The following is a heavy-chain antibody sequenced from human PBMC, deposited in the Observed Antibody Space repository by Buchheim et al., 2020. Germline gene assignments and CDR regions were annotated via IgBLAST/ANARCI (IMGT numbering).Heavy chain of an antibody. V-gene: IGHV3-66*02. D-gene: IGHD6-19*01. Sequence: EVQLVESGGGLVQPGGSLRLSCAASGFTVSSNYMSWVRQAPGKGLEWVSVIYSGGSTYYADPVKGRFTISRDNSKNTLYLQMNSLRAEDTAVYYCARLCSGGWYSYYFDYWGQGTL. CDR3: ARLCSGGWYSYYFDY. CDR1: GFTVSSNY. CDR2: IYSGGST. J-gene: IGHJ4*02.